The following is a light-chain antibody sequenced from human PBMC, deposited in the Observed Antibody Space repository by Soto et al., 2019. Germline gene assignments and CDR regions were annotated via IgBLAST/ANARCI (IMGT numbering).Light chain of an antibody. CDR1: SSDVGGYNY. CDR2: DVT. CDR3: SSYTSSSTPYV. J-gene: IGLJ1*01. Sequence: HSVLTQPASVYGAPGQSITISCTGTSSDVGGYNYVSWYQQHPVKAPKLMIYDVTNRPSGVSDRFSGSKSGNTASLTISGLQAEDEADYYCSSYTSSSTPYVFGTGTKVTVL. V-gene: IGLV2-14*01.